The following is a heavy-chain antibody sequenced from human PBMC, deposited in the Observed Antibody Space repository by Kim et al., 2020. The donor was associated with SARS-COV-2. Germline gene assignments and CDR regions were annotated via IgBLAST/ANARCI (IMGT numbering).Heavy chain of an antibody. V-gene: IGHV4-61*01. CDR3: ARGQLDTYYYDSSGYSGRRYFDY. Sequence: SETLSLTCTVSGGSVSSGSYYWSWIRQPPGKGLEWIGYIYYSGSTNYNPSLKSRVTISVDTSKNQFSLKLSSVTAADTAVYYCARGQLDTYYYDSSGYSGRRYFDYWGQGTLVTVSS. CDR2: IYYSGST. CDR1: GGSVSSGSYY. J-gene: IGHJ4*02. D-gene: IGHD3-22*01.